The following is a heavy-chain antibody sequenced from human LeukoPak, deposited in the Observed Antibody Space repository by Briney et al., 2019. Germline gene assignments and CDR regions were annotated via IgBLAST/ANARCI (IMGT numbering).Heavy chain of an antibody. CDR1: GGSISSYY. V-gene: IGHV4-4*07. J-gene: IGHJ5*02. Sequence: SETLSLTCTVSGGSISSYYWSWIRQPAGKGLEWIGRIYTSGSTNYNPSLKSRVTMSVDTSKNQFSLKLSSVTAADTAVYYCARGDHFYGDYGPNWFDPWGQGTLVTVSS. D-gene: IGHD4-17*01. CDR3: ARGDHFYGDYGPNWFDP. CDR2: IYTSGST.